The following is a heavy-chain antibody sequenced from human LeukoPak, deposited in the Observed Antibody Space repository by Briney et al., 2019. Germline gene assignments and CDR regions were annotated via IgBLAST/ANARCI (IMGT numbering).Heavy chain of an antibody. D-gene: IGHD3-9*01. CDR2: ISSISSYL. CDR1: GFTFSSYS. J-gene: IGHJ3*02. Sequence: PGGPLRLSCAASGFTFSSYSMNWVRQAPGKGLEWVSSISSISSYLFYADSVKGRFTISRDNAKNSLYLQMNSLRAEDTAVYYCATYWRYFDWLLSDIWGLGTMVTVSS. V-gene: IGHV3-21*04. CDR3: ATYWRYFDWLLSDI.